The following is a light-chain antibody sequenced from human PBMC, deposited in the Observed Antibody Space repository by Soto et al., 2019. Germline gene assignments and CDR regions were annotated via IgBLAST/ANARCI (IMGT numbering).Light chain of an antibody. CDR2: GAS. V-gene: IGKV3-20*01. CDR1: QSVSSSY. CDR3: QQYGSSPRT. Sequence: EIVLTQSPGTLSLSPGERATLSCRASQSVSSSYLAWYQQKPGQAPRLLIYGASSRATGIPDRFSGSGSGIDFTLTLSRLEPEDFAVYYCQQYGSSPRTFGQWTKVEIK. J-gene: IGKJ1*01.